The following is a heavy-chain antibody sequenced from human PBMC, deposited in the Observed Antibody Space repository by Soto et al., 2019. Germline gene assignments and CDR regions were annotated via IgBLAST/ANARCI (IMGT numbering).Heavy chain of an antibody. D-gene: IGHD3-9*01. J-gene: IGHJ5*02. CDR1: GGSISSYY. CDR2: IYYSGST. Sequence: SSETLSLTCTVSGGSISSYYWSWIRQPPGKGLEWIGYIYYSGSTNYNPSLKSRVTISVDTSKNQFSLKLSSVTAADTAVYYCARAYDILTGYYEPWFDPWGQGTLVTVSS. CDR3: ARAYDILTGYYEPWFDP. V-gene: IGHV4-59*01.